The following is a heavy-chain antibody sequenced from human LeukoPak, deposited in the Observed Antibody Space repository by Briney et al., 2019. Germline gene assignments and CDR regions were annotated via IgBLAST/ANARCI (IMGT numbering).Heavy chain of an antibody. V-gene: IGHV1-2*02. CDR2: INPNSGAT. CDR3: ARIRGGNNYHFDY. Sequence: ASVKVSCKASGYTFTDYYIHWVRQPPGQGLEWMGWINPNSGATNYAQKFQGRVTMTKDTSISTGYMELSRLRPDDTAVYYCARIRGGNNYHFDYWGQGTLVTVSS. CDR1: GYTFTDYY. J-gene: IGHJ4*02. D-gene: IGHD1-26*01.